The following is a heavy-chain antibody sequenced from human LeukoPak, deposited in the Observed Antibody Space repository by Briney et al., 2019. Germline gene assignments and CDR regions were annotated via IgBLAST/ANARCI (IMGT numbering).Heavy chain of an antibody. Sequence: PGGSLRLSCAAPGFTFIKYGMSSVRQAPGKGLEWVSSISASGGSTYYADSVKGRFTISRDNSKNTLYLQMNSLRAEDTAVYYCAKMRSSSGLVLDVWGQGTTVTVSS. D-gene: IGHD6-19*01. CDR2: ISASGGST. V-gene: IGHV3-23*01. J-gene: IGHJ6*02. CDR3: AKMRSSSGLVLDV. CDR1: GFTFIKYG.